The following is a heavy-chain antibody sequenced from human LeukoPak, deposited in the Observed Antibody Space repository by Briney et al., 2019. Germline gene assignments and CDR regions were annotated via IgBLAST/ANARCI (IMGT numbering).Heavy chain of an antibody. CDR3: ARARRYRSSRYHHY. CDR2: ISSSSSTI. V-gene: IGHV3-48*02. Sequence: GGALRLSCAASGFSFSTYTMNWVREAPGKGRDWVSYISSSSSTIYYAESVKGRFTISRDNVKNSLYLKMNSLRDEDTAVYYCARARRYRSSRYHHYWGQGSLVPVSS. D-gene: IGHD6-13*01. CDR1: GFSFSTYT. J-gene: IGHJ4*02.